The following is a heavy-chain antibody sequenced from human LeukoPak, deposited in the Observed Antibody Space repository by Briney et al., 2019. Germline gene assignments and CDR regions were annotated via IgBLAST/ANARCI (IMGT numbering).Heavy chain of an antibody. D-gene: IGHD2-2*01. V-gene: IGHV1-69*04. CDR3: ARDMGVREETSLDY. CDR2: IIPILGIA. J-gene: IGHJ4*02. CDR1: GYTFTSYA. Sequence: GASVKVSCKASGYTFTSYAMNWVRQAPGQGLEWMGRIIPILGIANYAQKFQGRVTITADKSTSTAYMELSSLRSEDTAVYYCARDMGVREETSLDYWGQGTLVTVSS.